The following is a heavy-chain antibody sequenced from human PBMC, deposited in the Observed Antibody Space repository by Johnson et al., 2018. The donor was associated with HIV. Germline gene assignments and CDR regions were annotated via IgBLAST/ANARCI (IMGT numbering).Heavy chain of an antibody. J-gene: IGHJ3*01. CDR3: AKTRMGGILDAFDL. CDR2: IGTAGDT. D-gene: IGHD3-10*01. V-gene: IGHV3-13*01. Sequence: VHLVESGGGLVQPGGSLRLSCAASGFTFSTYDMYWVRQATGKGLEWVSTIGTAGDTYYAGSVKGRFTLSRDNSKNTLDLQMNSLTIEDTAVFYCAKTRMGGILDAFDLWGQGTMVIVS. CDR1: GFTFSTYD.